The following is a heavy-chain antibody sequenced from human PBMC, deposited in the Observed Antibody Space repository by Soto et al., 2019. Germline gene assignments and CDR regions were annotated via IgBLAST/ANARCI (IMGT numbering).Heavy chain of an antibody. V-gene: IGHV4-4*02. CDR3: AIRLGDPPL. D-gene: IGHD3-10*01. CDR2: ISHSGIT. J-gene: IGHJ4*02. Sequence: QVQLQESGPGLVKPSETLSLTCAVSGGSISSAYWWTWVRQPPGKGLEWIGEISHSGITNYNSSLESRVTISVDKSKSQLSLMMTSVIATDTAVYFCAIRLGDPPLWGQGTLVTVSS. CDR1: GGSISSAYW.